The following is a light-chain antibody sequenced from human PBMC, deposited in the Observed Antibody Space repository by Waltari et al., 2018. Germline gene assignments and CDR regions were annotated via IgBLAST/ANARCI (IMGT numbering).Light chain of an antibody. Sequence: LNKSQATRSLSPGERATLSCRTSQSVSTYLAWYQLKPGQAPRLLIYGASTRATGIPDRFSGSGSGTYFALTISSLEPEDFAVFYCQSYSNSPLSFGGGTKVEI. CDR1: QSVSTY. V-gene: IGKV3-20*01. J-gene: IGKJ4*01. CDR3: QSYSNSPLS. CDR2: GAS.